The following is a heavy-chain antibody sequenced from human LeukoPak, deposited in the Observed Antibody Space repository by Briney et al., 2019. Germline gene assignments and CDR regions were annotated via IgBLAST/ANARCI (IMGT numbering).Heavy chain of an antibody. CDR2: ISGSVGST. CDR3: AKDRGLTLSWSGLLNDAFDI. J-gene: IGHJ3*02. Sequence: ETLSLTCAVYGGSFRVYYWSWVRQAPGKGLEWVSAISGSVGSTYYADSVKGRFTISRDNSKNTLYLQMNSLRAEDTAVYYCAKDRGLTLSWSGLLNDAFDIWGQGTMVTVSS. D-gene: IGHD3-3*01. V-gene: IGHV3-23*01. CDR1: GGSFRVYY.